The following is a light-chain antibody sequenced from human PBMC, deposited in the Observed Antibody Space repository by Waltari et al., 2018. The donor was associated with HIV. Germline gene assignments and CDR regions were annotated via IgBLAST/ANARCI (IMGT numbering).Light chain of an antibody. CDR1: NIGSKS. J-gene: IGLJ2*01. CDR3: QVWDTNTDQYVI. Sequence: SYVLTQSPSVSVAPGKTARITCGGQNIGSKSVNWYQQQPGQAPVMVIYHATDRPSGIPDRFSGSNAEDTATLTIRRVEAGDEADYYCQVWDTNTDQYVIFGGGTNLAV. CDR2: HAT. V-gene: IGLV3-21*01.